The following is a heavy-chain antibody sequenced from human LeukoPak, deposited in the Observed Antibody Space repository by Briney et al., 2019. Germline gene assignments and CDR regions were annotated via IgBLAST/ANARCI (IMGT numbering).Heavy chain of an antibody. Sequence: SVKVSCKASGGTFSSYAISGVRQAPGQGLEWMGGIIPIFGTANYAQKFQGRVTITADESTSTAYMELSSLRSEDTAVYYCARVMITFGGVSQNWFDPWGQGTLVTVSS. CDR2: IIPIFGTA. CDR3: ARVMITFGGVSQNWFDP. CDR1: GGTFSSYA. D-gene: IGHD3-16*01. V-gene: IGHV1-69*13. J-gene: IGHJ5*02.